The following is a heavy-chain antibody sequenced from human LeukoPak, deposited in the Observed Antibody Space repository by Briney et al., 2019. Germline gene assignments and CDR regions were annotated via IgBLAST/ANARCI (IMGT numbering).Heavy chain of an antibody. D-gene: IGHD3-16*02. Sequence: SGTLSLTCAVSGGSISSSNWWSWVRQPPGKGLEWIGEIYHSGSTNYNPSLKSRVTISVDKSKNQFSLKLSSVTAADTAVYYCARDFLYDYVWGSYRSYAFDIWGRGTMVTVSS. CDR1: GGSISSSNW. CDR2: IYHSGST. V-gene: IGHV4-4*02. CDR3: ARDFLYDYVWGSYRSYAFDI. J-gene: IGHJ3*02.